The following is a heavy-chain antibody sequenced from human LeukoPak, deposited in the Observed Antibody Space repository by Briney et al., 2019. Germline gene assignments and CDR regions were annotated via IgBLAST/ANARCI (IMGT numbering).Heavy chain of an antibody. J-gene: IGHJ4*02. V-gene: IGHV1-2*02. CDR2: INPNSGGT. CDR3: AREHYEFWSCYYRSHFDY. D-gene: IGHD3-3*01. Sequence: ASVKVSCKASGYTFTGYYMHWVRQAPGQGLEGMGWINPNSGGTNYAPKFQGRVTMTRDTSISTAYMELSRLRSDDTAVYYCAREHYEFWSCYYRSHFDYWGQGTRVTLS. CDR1: GYTFTGYY.